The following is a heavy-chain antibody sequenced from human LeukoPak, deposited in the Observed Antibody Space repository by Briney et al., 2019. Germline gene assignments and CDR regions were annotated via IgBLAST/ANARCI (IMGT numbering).Heavy chain of an antibody. D-gene: IGHD2/OR15-2a*01. CDR1: GFTFNNYW. Sequence: GGSLRLSCAASGFTFNNYWMHRVRQGPGKGLVWVSRINSDGSSTSYADSVKGRFTISRDNAKKTLYLQMNSLRADDTAVYYCAGQYFGFDYWGQGTRVTVSS. CDR2: INSDGSST. CDR3: AGQYFGFDY. V-gene: IGHV3-74*01. J-gene: IGHJ4*02.